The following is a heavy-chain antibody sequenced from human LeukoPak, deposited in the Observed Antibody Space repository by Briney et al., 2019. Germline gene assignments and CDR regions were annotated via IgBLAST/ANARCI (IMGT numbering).Heavy chain of an antibody. J-gene: IGHJ4*02. V-gene: IGHV3-48*02. CDR1: GFTFTSTS. CDR3: ARARDGSYDY. Sequence: PGGSLRLSCAASGFTFTSTSMNWVRQARGKGLEWISYISSSSRTVHYADSVKGRFTISRDNAKNSLYLQMNSLRDEDTAVYYCARARDGSYDYWGQGTLVTVSS. CDR2: ISSSSRTV. D-gene: IGHD1-26*01.